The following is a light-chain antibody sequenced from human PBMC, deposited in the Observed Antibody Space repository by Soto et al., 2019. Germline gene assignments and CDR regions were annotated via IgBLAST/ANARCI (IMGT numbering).Light chain of an antibody. CDR3: QKYNRAPPGLT. Sequence: DIQMTQSPSSLSASVGDRVTITCRASQGISNYLAWYQQKPGKVPNLLIYAASTLESGVPSRFSGGGSGTYFTLPISSLQPEDVATYYCQKYNRAPPGLTFGGGTKVEIK. CDR1: QGISNY. V-gene: IGKV1-27*01. CDR2: AAS. J-gene: IGKJ4*01.